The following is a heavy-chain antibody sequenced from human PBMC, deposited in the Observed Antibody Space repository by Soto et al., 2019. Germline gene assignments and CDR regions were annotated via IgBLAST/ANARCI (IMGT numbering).Heavy chain of an antibody. V-gene: IGHV3-21*01. CDR2: ISSSSSYI. Sequence: GGSLRLSCAASGFTFSSYSMNWVRQAPGKGLEWVSSISSSSSYIYYADSVKGRFTISRDNAKNSLYLQMNSLRAEDTAVYYCARDQQQLVAPRPAHWFDPWGQGTLVTVS. D-gene: IGHD6-13*01. J-gene: IGHJ5*02. CDR1: GFTFSSYS. CDR3: ARDQQQLVAPRPAHWFDP.